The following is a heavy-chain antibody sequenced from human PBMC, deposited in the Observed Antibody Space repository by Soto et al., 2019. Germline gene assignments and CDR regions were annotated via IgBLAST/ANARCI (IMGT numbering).Heavy chain of an antibody. CDR2: IDSGGRTT. Sequence: GGSLRLSCAASGFTFSSDGRHWFRQAPGKGLVWVSRIDSGGRTTTYADSVKGRFTISRDNAKNTLYLQMNGLRAEDTALYYCARWFTYGNFDYFDYWGQGTQVTVSS. J-gene: IGHJ4*02. V-gene: IGHV3-74*01. CDR3: ARWFTYGNFDYFDY. D-gene: IGHD3-10*01. CDR1: GFTFSSDG.